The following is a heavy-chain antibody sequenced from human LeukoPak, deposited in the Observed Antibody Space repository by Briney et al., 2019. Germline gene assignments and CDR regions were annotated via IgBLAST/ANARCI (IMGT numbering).Heavy chain of an antibody. CDR2: IKKDESEK. D-gene: IGHD5-18*01. CDR1: GFTFSSYW. J-gene: IGHJ4*02. V-gene: IGHV3-7*01. Sequence: GPLRLSCAASGFTFSSYWMSWVRQAPGKGLEWVANIKKDESEKYYVDSVKGRFTISRDNAKKSLYLQMNSLRAEDTAVYYCARHLSGITGYTYGRGIDYWGQGTLVTVSS. CDR3: ARHLSGITGYTYGRGIDY.